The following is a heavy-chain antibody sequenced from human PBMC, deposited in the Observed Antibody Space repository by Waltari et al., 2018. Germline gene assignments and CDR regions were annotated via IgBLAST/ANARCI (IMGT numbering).Heavy chain of an antibody. V-gene: IGHV3-48*04. CDR2: ITGSSRTI. D-gene: IGHD6-13*01. Sequence: EVQLVESGGNLVQPGGSLRLSCIASGFPSSTHSMNWVRQSPGKGLEWISYITGSSRTIYYTDSVKGRFTVSRDNAKNSLFLQMSSLRVEDTAVYYCARPVAAAGNYGMDVWGQGTTVTVSS. CDR1: GFPSSTHS. J-gene: IGHJ6*02. CDR3: ARPVAAAGNYGMDV.